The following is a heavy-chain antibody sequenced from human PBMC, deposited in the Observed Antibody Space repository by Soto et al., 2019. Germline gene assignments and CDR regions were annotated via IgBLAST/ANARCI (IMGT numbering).Heavy chain of an antibody. V-gene: IGHV4-34*01. CDR1: GGSGGSFSGYY. J-gene: IGHJ6*02. D-gene: IGHD3-22*01. CDR2: INHSGST. Sequence: SETLSLTCAVYGGSGGSFSGYYWSWIRQPPGKGLEWIGEINHSGSTNYNPSLKSRVTISVDTSKNQFSLKLSSVTAADTAVYYCARHNYDSSGYYYYYYGMDVWGQGTTVTGSS. CDR3: ARHNYDSSGYYYYYYGMDV.